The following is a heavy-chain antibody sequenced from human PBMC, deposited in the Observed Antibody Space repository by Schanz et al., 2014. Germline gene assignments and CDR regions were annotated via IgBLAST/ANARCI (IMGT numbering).Heavy chain of an antibody. CDR1: GFSFSGYG. CDR3: AKEGSIYWDRSVDY. CDR2: ISSSSSTI. D-gene: IGHD1-26*01. V-gene: IGHV3-48*01. Sequence: VQLVESGGGVAQPGGSLRLSCAASGFSFSGYGMHWVRQAPGKGLEWVSYISSSSSTIYYADSVKGRFTISRDNAKNTLYLQMNSLRPEDTAVYYCAKEGSIYWDRSVDYWGQGTLVTVSS. J-gene: IGHJ4*02.